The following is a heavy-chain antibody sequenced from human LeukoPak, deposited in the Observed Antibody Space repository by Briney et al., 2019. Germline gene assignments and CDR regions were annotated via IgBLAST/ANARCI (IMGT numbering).Heavy chain of an antibody. D-gene: IGHD3-22*01. V-gene: IGHV6-1*01. CDR2: TYYRSKWYN. CDR1: GDSVSRNGAA. Sequence: SQTLSLTCAISGDSVSRNGAAWNWIRQSPSRGIEWLGRTYYRSKWYNDYVVSVKSRITIKPDTSKNQISLQLNSVTSEDTALYFCTRNYYDSSGGHWFFDLWGRGTLVTVSS. CDR3: TRNYYDSSGGHWFFDL. J-gene: IGHJ2*01.